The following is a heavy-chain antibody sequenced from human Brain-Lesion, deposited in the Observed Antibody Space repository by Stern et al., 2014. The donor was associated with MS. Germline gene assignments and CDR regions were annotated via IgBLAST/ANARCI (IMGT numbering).Heavy chain of an antibody. V-gene: IGHV4-30-4*01. D-gene: IGHD3-22*01. Sequence: QMQLQESGPGLVKPSQTLSLTCNVSGDSISSGDNYWSWIRQSPGKGLEWIGYIYYIGSTFYNPSLKSRVSISVDTSQNQFSLSLSSVTAADTAVYYCARGESSRCYYYFDDWGQGTLVTVSS. CDR3: ARGESSRCYYYFDD. CDR1: GDSISSGDNY. CDR2: IYYIGST. J-gene: IGHJ4*02.